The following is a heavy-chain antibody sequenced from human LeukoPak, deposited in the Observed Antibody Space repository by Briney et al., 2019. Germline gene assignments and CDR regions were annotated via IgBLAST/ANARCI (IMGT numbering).Heavy chain of an antibody. CDR3: ASGSSGWYRNEGYYDY. CDR2: IIPIFGTA. CDR1: GGTFSSYA. D-gene: IGHD6-19*01. V-gene: IGHV1-69*05. Sequence: ASVKVSCKASGGTFSSYAISWVRQAPGQGLEWMGGIIPIFGTANYAQKFQGRVTITTDESSSTAYMELSSLRSEDTAVYYCASGSSGWYRNEGYYDYWGQGTLVTVSS. J-gene: IGHJ4*02.